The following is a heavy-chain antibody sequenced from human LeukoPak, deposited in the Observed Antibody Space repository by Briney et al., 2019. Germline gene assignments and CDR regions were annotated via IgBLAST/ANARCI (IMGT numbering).Heavy chain of an antibody. CDR2: ISYDGSNE. Sequence: PGGSLRLSCAASGFTFSSYGMHWVRQAPGKGLEWVAVISYDGSNEYYADSVKGRFTISRDNSKNTLYLQMNSLRDEDTAVYYCAREVTHDYYYYYMDVWGKGTTVTVSS. J-gene: IGHJ6*03. D-gene: IGHD2-15*01. CDR3: AREVTHDYYYYYMDV. CDR1: GFTFSSYG. V-gene: IGHV3-30*03.